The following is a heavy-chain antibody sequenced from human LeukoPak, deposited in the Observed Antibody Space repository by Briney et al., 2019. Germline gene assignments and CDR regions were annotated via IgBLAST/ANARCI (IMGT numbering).Heavy chain of an antibody. V-gene: IGHV1-18*01. CDR1: GYTFTRYG. J-gene: IGHJ4*02. CDR2: TSASNGNT. Sequence: GASVTVSCKASGYTFTRYGISRVRQAPGQGLQWLGWTSASNGNTNYAQKFWDRVTMSTDTSTGTAYLDVRSLTSDDTAVYYCARDHSNWNYAPDFWGQGTLVIVSS. CDR3: ARDHSNWNYAPDF. D-gene: IGHD1-7*01.